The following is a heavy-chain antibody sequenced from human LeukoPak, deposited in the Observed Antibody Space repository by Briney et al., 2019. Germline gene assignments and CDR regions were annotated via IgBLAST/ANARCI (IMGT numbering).Heavy chain of an antibody. J-gene: IGHJ4*02. CDR2: ISGSGGST. CDR1: GFTFSSYA. CDR3: AKDPTYYDYVWGSYREDWFFDY. D-gene: IGHD3-16*02. V-gene: IGHV3-23*01. Sequence: GGSLRLSCAASGFTFSSYAMSWVRQAPGKGLEWVSAISGSGGSTYYADSVKGRFTISRDNSKNTLYLQMNSLRAEDTAVYYCAKDPTYYDYVWGSYREDWFFDYWGQGTLVTVSS.